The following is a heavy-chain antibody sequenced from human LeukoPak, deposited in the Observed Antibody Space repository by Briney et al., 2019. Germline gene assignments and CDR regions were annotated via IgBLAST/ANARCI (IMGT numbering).Heavy chain of an antibody. CDR2: ISTSSSYM. V-gene: IGHV3-21*01. CDR1: GITFRSYS. Sequence: GGSLRLSCAASGITFRSYSMNWVRQAPGKGLEWVSSISTSSSYMYYVDSVKGRFTISRDNAKNSLYLQMNSLRAEDTAVYFCARGPLNEYSSSSGYYYYGVDVWGQGTTVTVSS. D-gene: IGHD6-6*01. CDR3: ARGPLNEYSSSSGYYYYGVDV. J-gene: IGHJ6*02.